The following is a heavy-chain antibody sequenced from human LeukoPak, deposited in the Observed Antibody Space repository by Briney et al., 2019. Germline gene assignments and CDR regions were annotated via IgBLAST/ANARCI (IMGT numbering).Heavy chain of an antibody. CDR1: GFTFSSYE. CDR2: ISSSGSTI. Sequence: PEGSLRLSCAASGFTFSSYEMNWVRQAPGKGLEWVSYISSSGSTIYYADSVKGRFTISRDNAKNSLYLQMNSLRAEDTAVYYCANLWRYYYESSGPRRSYWGQGTLVTVSS. CDR3: ANLWRYYYESSGPRRSY. J-gene: IGHJ4*02. D-gene: IGHD3-22*01. V-gene: IGHV3-48*03.